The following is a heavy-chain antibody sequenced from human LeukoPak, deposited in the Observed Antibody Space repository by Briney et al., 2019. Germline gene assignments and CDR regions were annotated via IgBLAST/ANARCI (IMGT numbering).Heavy chain of an antibody. Sequence: PSETLSLTCTVSGGSISSYYWSWIRQRPGKGLECIGYIYYSGDTNFHPALKSRVSMSVDSSKNQFSLKLTSVTAADTAVYYCARVSNRDSSGYHWGFDYWGQGTLVTVSS. CDR3: ARVSNRDSSGYHWGFDY. CDR1: GGSISSYY. CDR2: IYYSGDT. V-gene: IGHV4-59*08. J-gene: IGHJ4*02. D-gene: IGHD3-22*01.